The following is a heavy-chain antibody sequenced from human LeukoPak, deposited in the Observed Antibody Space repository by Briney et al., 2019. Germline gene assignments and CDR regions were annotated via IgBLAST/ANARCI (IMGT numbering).Heavy chain of an antibody. CDR3: ARDHKDCSGTSCYPADAFDI. CDR2: IYYSGST. J-gene: IGHJ3*02. V-gene: IGHV4-59*12. Sequence: SETLSLTCTVSGGSISSYYWSWIRQPPGKGLEWIGYIYYSGSTYYDPSLKSRVTISVDTSKNQFSLKLSSVTAADTAVYYCARDHKDCSGTSCYPADAFDIWGQGTMVTVSS. D-gene: IGHD2-2*01. CDR1: GGSISSYY.